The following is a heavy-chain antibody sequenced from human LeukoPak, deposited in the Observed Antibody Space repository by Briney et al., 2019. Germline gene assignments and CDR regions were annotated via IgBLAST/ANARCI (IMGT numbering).Heavy chain of an antibody. D-gene: IGHD2-2*02. V-gene: IGHV4-34*01. Sequence: PSETLSLTCAVYGGSFSGYYWSWIRQPPGKGLEWIGEINHSGSTNYNPSLKSRVTISVDTSKNQFSLKLSSVTAADTAVYYCARARDIVVVPAGIRAPLWFDPWGQGTLVTVFS. CDR1: GGSFSGYY. J-gene: IGHJ5*02. CDR2: INHSGST. CDR3: ARARDIVVVPAGIRAPLWFDP.